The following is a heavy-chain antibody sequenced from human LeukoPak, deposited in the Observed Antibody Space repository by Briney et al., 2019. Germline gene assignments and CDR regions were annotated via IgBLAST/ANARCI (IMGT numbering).Heavy chain of an antibody. CDR3: ARDRELAALDP. V-gene: IGHV4-39*07. J-gene: IGHJ5*02. Sequence: SETLSLTCTVSGDSLRTTTYYWGWIRQPPGKGLEWIGGLYHSGTIYYNPSLKSRVTISADKSKNHFSLKLTSVTAADTAVYYCARDRELAALDPRGQGTLVIVSS. D-gene: IGHD1-26*01. CDR2: LYHSGTI. CDR1: GDSLRTTTYY.